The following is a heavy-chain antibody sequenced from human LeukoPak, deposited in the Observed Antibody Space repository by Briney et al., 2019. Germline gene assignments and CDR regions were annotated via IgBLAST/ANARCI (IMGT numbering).Heavy chain of an antibody. D-gene: IGHD2-2*02. CDR3: ARDADQLLYLSWFDP. J-gene: IGHJ5*02. CDR1: GGSISSYY. V-gene: IGHV4-59*01. Sequence: SETLSLTCTVSGGSISSYYWSWIRQPPGKGLEWIGHIYYSGSTNYNPSLKSRVTISVDTSKNQFSLKLSSVPAADTAVYYCARDADQLLYLSWFDPWGQGTLVTVSS. CDR2: IYYSGST.